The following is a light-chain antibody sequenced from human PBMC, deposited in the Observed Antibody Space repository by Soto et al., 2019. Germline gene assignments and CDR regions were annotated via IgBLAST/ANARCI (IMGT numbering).Light chain of an antibody. V-gene: IGLV1-40*01. Sequence: QSVLTQPPSVSGAPGQRVTISCTGSSSNIGAGYDVHWYQQRPGTAPKLLIYGNSNRPSGVPDRFSGSKSGTSASLAITGLQAEDEADYSCQSYDSSLSGSGVFGGGTKVTVL. J-gene: IGLJ2*01. CDR3: QSYDSSLSGSGV. CDR1: SSNIGAGYD. CDR2: GNS.